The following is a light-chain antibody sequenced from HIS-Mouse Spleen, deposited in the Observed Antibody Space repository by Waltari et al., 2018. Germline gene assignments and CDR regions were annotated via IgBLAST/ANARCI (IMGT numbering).Light chain of an antibody. CDR3: QVWDSSSDHRV. V-gene: IGLV3-21*02. Sequence: SYVLTQPPSVSVAPGQTARITCGGNNIGSTSVPWYQQKPDQAPGLVVYDDSARPSGIPERFSGSNSGNTATLTISRVEAGDEADYYCQVWDSSSDHRVFGGGTKLTVL. CDR2: DDS. CDR1: NIGSTS. J-gene: IGLJ3*02.